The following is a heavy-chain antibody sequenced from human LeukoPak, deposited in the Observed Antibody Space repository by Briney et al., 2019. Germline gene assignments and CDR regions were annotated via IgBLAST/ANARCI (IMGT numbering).Heavy chain of an antibody. CDR1: GFTFSSYG. V-gene: IGHV3-48*04. D-gene: IGHD3-22*01. Sequence: GGSLRLSCVASGFTFSSYGMHWVRQAPGKGLEWVSYISSSGSTIYYADSVKGRFTISRDNAKNSLYLQMNSLRAEDTAVYYCATLFDSSGYYGLFDYWGQGTLVTVSS. CDR3: ATLFDSSGYYGLFDY. J-gene: IGHJ4*02. CDR2: ISSSGSTI.